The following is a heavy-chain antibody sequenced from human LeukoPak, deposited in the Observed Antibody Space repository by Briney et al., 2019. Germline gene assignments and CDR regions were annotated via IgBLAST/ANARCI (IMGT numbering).Heavy chain of an antibody. J-gene: IGHJ6*02. CDR3: EVYGMDV. CDR1: GFTFTSYA. Sequence: PGGSLRLSCAASGFTFTSYAVNWVRQAPGKGLEWVSGISASAGSTKYADFVKGRFTISRDNSKNTLYLQMNSLRAEDTAVYYCEVYGMDVWGQGTTVTVSS. V-gene: IGHV3-23*01. CDR2: ISASAGST.